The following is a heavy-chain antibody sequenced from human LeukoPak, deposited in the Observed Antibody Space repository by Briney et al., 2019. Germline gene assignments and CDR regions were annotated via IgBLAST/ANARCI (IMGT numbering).Heavy chain of an antibody. V-gene: IGHV4-38-2*01. CDR3: ATVLLWFGEFIPGASDI. CDR1: GYSISSGYY. Sequence: PSETLSLTCAVSGYSISSGYYWGWIRQPPGKGLEWIGSIYHSGSTYYNPSLKSRLTISVDTSKNQFSLKLTSVTAADTAVYYCATVLLWFGEFIPGASDIWGQGTMVTVSS. CDR2: IYHSGST. J-gene: IGHJ3*02. D-gene: IGHD3-10*01.